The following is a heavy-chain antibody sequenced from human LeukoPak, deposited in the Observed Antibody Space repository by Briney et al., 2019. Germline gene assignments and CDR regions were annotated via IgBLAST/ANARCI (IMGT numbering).Heavy chain of an antibody. D-gene: IGHD3-9*01. CDR1: GYTFTSYG. Sequence: ASVKVSCKASGYTFTSYGISWVRQAPGQGLEWMRWINAYNGNTNYAQKLQGRVTMTTDTSTSTAYMELRSLTSDDTAVYYCARDVAGPYDILTGYYHFDYWGQGTLVTVSS. J-gene: IGHJ4*02. CDR2: INAYNGNT. CDR3: ARDVAGPYDILTGYYHFDY. V-gene: IGHV1-18*01.